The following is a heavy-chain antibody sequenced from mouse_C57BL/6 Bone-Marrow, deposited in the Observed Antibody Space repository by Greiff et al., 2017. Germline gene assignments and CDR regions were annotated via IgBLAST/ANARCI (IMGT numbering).Heavy chain of an antibody. CDR2: ISGGGGNT. CDR1: GFTFSSYT. Sequence: EVHLVESGGGLVKPGGSLKLSCAASGFTFSSYTMSWVRQTPEKRLQWVAAISGGGGNTYYPDSVKGRFTISRDNDKNILYLQMSSLRSEDTALYYCSRQVTTVLATKYFDVWGPGTTVTVSS. J-gene: IGHJ1*01. CDR3: SRQVTTVLATKYFDV. V-gene: IGHV5-9*01. D-gene: IGHD1-1*01.